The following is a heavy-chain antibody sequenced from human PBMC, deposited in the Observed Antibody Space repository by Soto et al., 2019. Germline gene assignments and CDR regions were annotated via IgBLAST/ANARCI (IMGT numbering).Heavy chain of an antibody. CDR2: IKQDGSEK. D-gene: IGHD6-13*01. Sequence: EVQLVESGGGLVQPGGSLRLSCAASGFTFSTYWMHWVRQAPGKGLEWVANIKQDGSEKYYLDSEKGRFTISRDNAKSSLYLQMNSLRAEDTAVYYCARVLAAADSLWGQGTLVTVSS. V-gene: IGHV3-7*01. CDR3: ARVLAAADSL. J-gene: IGHJ4*02. CDR1: GFTFSTYW.